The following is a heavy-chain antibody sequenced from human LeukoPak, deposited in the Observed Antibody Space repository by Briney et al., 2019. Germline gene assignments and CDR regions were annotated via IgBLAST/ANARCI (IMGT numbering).Heavy chain of an antibody. V-gene: IGHV3-23*01. CDR2: ISGSGGST. J-gene: IGHJ4*02. D-gene: IGHD3-16*01. CDR1: GLTFSKYA. CDR3: AKDLGREVSDSSVDY. Sequence: PGGSLRLSCAASGLTFSKYAMSWVRQAPGKGLEWGSTISGSGGSTYYADSVKGRFTISRDNSKNTLYLQMNSLRAEDTAVYYCAKDLGREVSDSSVDYWGQGTLVTVSS.